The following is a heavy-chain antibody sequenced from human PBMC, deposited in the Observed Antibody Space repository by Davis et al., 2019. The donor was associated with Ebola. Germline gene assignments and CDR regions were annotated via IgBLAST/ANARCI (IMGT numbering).Heavy chain of an antibody. J-gene: IGHJ6*02. CDR1: GYTFTSYG. CDR2: ISAYNGNT. D-gene: IGHD3-3*01. Sequence: ASVKVSCKASGYTFTSYGISWVRQAPGQGLEWLGWISAYNGNTHYAQKLQGRVTKTTDTSTSTAYMELRSLRSDDTAVYYCASEADTIVGVVRGGMDVWGQGTTVTVSS. V-gene: IGHV1-18*01. CDR3: ASEADTIVGVVRGGMDV.